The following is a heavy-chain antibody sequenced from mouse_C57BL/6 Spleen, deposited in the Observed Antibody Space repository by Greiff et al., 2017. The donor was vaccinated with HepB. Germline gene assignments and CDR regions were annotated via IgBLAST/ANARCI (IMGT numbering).Heavy chain of an antibody. V-gene: IGHV6-3*01. CDR3: TSLITTVVPYWYFDV. CDR2: IRLKSDNYAT. Sequence: EVNVVESGGGLVQPGGSMKLSCVASGFTFSNYWMNWVRQSPEKGLEWVAQIRLKSDNYATHYAESVKGRFTISRDDSKSSVYLQMNNLRAEDTGIYYCTSLITTVVPYWYFDVWGTGTTVTVSS. CDR1: GFTFSNYW. J-gene: IGHJ1*03. D-gene: IGHD1-1*01.